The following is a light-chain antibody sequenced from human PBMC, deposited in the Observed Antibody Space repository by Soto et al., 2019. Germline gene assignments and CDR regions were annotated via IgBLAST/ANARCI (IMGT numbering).Light chain of an antibody. CDR1: QISDDF. CDR3: QQYDSYSAT. Sequence: DIQMTQSPSTLSASVGDRVTITCRTSQISDDFLAWFQQKPGKAPKLLVFDTSKLAGGVPSRFSGSTSGSDFTLSISVLQPDDFGTYYCQQYDSYSATFGPGTKVEIK. J-gene: IGKJ3*01. CDR2: DTS. V-gene: IGKV1-5*01.